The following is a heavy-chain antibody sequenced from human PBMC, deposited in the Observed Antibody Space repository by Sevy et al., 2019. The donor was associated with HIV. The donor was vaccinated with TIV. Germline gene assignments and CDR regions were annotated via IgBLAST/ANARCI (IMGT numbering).Heavy chain of an antibody. CDR2: IKQDAGQK. Sequence: GGSLRLSCAASGFTFSKYWMGWVRQAPGKGLEWVANIKQDAGQKYYVDSVKGRFTVSSDNAKNSLYLQTNSLRAEDTAVYFCARDDGNYYFHYWGQGTLVTVSS. CDR3: ARDDGNYYFHY. CDR1: GFTFSKYW. J-gene: IGHJ4*02. V-gene: IGHV3-7*01. D-gene: IGHD1-7*01.